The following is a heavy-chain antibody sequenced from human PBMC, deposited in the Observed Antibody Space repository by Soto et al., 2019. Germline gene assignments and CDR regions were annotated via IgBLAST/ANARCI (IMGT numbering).Heavy chain of an antibody. CDR3: ARAAYGAYWFDP. J-gene: IGHJ5*02. V-gene: IGHV3-74*01. D-gene: IGHD4-17*01. CDR2: INGDGRTT. CDR1: GFTFSAYW. Sequence: EVQLVESGGGVGPPGGSLRLSCAASGFTFSAYWMHWVRQAPGKGLMWVSRINGDGRTTSYADSVKGRFTISRENAKNTRYLPMNSLRAEDTAVYYCARAAYGAYWFDPWGQGTLVTFSS.